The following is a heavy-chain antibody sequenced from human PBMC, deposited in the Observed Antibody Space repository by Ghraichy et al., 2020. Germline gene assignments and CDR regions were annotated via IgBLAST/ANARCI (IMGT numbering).Heavy chain of an antibody. V-gene: IGHV3-48*02. CDR3: ARDWALNGDRRGY. CDR2: ISSSSSTI. J-gene: IGHJ4*02. CDR1: GFTFSGYN. Sequence: GGSLRLSCAASGFTFSGYNMSWVRQAPGKGLEWVSYISSSSSTIYYADSVKGRFTISRDNAKNSLYLQMNSLRDEDTAVYYCARDWALNGDRRGYWGQGTLVTVSS. D-gene: IGHD4-17*01.